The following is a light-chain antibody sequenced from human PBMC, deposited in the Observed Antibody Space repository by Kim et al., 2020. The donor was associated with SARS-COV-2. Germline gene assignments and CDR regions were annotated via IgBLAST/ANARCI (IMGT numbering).Light chain of an antibody. J-gene: IGKJ4*01. CDR3: QQRSNWPAVT. CDR1: KSVSSS. Sequence: SPGEGAALSCRASKSVSSSLAWYQQKPGQAPRLLIYDASNRATAIPARCSGSGSGTDFTLTISSLEPEDFSVYYCQQRSNWPAVTFGGGTKVDIK. CDR2: DAS. V-gene: IGKV3-11*01.